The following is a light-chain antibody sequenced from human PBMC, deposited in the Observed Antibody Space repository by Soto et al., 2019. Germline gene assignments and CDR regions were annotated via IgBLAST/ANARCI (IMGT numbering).Light chain of an antibody. V-gene: IGLV1-44*01. CDR3: AAWDDSLNGWV. CDR2: SDD. CDR1: SSNIGSNT. J-gene: IGLJ3*02. Sequence: QSVLTQPPSASGTPGQRVTISCSGGSSNIGSNTVNWYQQLPGTAPKLVLHSDDQRPSGVPDRFSGSKSGTSASLAISGLQSEDEADYHCAAWDDSLNGWVFGGGTKVTVL.